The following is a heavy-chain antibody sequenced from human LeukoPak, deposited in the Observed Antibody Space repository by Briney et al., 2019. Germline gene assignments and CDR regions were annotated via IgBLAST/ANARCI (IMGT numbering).Heavy chain of an antibody. D-gene: IGHD3-16*01. CDR3: ARDDGGSSSRFDY. J-gene: IGHJ4*02. Sequence: SQTLSLTCTVSGGSISSGGYYWSWIRQHPGKGLEWIGYIYYSGRTYYNPSLKSRVTISVDTSKNQFSLKLSSVTAADTAVYYCARDDGGSSSRFDYWGQGTLVTVSS. CDR2: IYYSGRT. V-gene: IGHV4-31*03. CDR1: GGSISSGGYY.